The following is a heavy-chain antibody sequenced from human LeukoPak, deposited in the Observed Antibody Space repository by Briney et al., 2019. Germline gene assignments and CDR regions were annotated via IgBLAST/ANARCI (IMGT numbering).Heavy chain of an antibody. CDR3: ARDLTMVRGVNYYYYYGMDV. Sequence: GASVKVSCRASGYTFTGYYMHWVRQAPGQGLEWMGWINPNSGGTNYAQKFQGRVTMTRDTSISTAYMELSRLRSDDTAVYYCARDLTMVRGVNYYYYYGMDVWGQGTTVTVSS. CDR1: GYTFTGYY. J-gene: IGHJ6*02. V-gene: IGHV1-2*02. D-gene: IGHD3-10*01. CDR2: INPNSGGT.